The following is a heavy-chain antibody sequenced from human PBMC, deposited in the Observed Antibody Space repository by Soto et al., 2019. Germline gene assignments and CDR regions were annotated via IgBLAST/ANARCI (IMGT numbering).Heavy chain of an antibody. CDR3: ARTLLRYDFWSGYARKDNYYYYYMDV. V-gene: IGHV1-3*01. D-gene: IGHD3-3*01. CDR1: GYTFTSYA. J-gene: IGHJ6*03. CDR2: INAGNGNT. Sequence: GASVKVSCKASGYTFTSYAMHWVRQAPGQRLEWMGWINAGNGNTKYSQKFQGRVTMTTDTSTSTAYMELRSLRSDDTAVYYCARTLLRYDFWSGYARKDNYYYYYMDVWGKGTTVTVSS.